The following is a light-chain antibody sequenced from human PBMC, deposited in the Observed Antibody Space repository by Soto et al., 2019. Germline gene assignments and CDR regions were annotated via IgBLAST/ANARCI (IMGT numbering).Light chain of an antibody. CDR3: QQYGSSPRT. CDR2: GAS. CDR1: QSISSDH. J-gene: IGKJ1*01. V-gene: IGKV3-20*01. Sequence: EIVLTQSPATLSLSPGERATLACRASQSISSDHLAWYQQRPGQSPRLLIYGASSRTTGIPDRFSGSGSGTDFTLTISRLEPEDFAVYYCQQYGSSPRTFGQGTKVDIK.